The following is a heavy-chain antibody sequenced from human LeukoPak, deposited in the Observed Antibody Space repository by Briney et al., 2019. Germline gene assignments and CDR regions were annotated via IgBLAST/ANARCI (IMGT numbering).Heavy chain of an antibody. CDR2: ISNTGSHI. CDR1: GFTFRNEE. D-gene: IGHD1-26*01. CDR3: ARGGNYAPFDY. J-gene: IGHJ4*02. Sequence: GGSLRLSCVVSGFTFRNEEMNWVRQAPGKGLEWIAYISNTGSHIHYRDSVKGRFTISRDNAQSSLFLQMNSLRPDDTAIYYCARGGNYAPFDYWGQGALVAVSS. V-gene: IGHV3-48*03.